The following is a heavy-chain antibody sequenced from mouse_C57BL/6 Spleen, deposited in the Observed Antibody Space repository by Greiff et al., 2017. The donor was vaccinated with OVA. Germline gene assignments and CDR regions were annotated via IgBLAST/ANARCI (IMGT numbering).Heavy chain of an antibody. Sequence: EVQLQQSGAELVKPGASVKLSCTASGFNIKDYYMHWVKQRTEQGLEWIGRIDPEDGETTYAPNFQGKATITADTSSNTAYLQLSSLTSVDTAVCDCAGRGYDSSHCYFDVWGTGTTVTVSS. D-gene: IGHD1-1*01. V-gene: IGHV14-2*01. CDR3: AGRGYDSSHCYFDV. CDR1: GFNIKDYY. CDR2: IDPEDGET. J-gene: IGHJ1*03.